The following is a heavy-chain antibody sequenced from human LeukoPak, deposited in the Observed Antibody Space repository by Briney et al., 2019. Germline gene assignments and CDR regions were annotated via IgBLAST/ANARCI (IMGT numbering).Heavy chain of an antibody. CDR2: ISTSSSYI. Sequence: GGSLRLSCAASGFTFSSYSMNWVRQAPGKGLEWVSSISTSSSYIYYADSVKGRFTISRDNAKNSLYLQMNSLRADDTAVYYCASQWGGSGWFYFDYWGQGTLVTVSS. CDR1: GFTFSSYS. CDR3: ASQWGGSGWFYFDY. J-gene: IGHJ4*02. V-gene: IGHV3-21*01. D-gene: IGHD6-19*01.